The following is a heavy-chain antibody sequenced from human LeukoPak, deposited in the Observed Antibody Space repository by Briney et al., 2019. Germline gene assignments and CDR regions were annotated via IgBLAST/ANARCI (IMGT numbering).Heavy chain of an antibody. CDR3: ARSSRSDAFDI. Sequence: SETLSLTCSVSGVSINSRSYYWSWIRQSAGKGLEWLARTHASGSTHYNPSLKSRVTISVDTSKNHFSLSLNSVTASDTAVYYCARSSRSDAFDIWGQGTTVTVSS. D-gene: IGHD3-10*01. CDR1: GVSINSRSYY. J-gene: IGHJ3*02. CDR2: THASGST. V-gene: IGHV4-61*02.